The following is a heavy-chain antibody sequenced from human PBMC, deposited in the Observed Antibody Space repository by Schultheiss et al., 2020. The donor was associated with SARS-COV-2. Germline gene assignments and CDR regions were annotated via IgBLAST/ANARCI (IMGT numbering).Heavy chain of an antibody. D-gene: IGHD6-6*01. V-gene: IGHV4-59*01. CDR1: GGSISSYY. Sequence: SETLSLTCTVSGGSISSYYWSWIRQPPGKGLEWIGYIYYSGSTNYNPSLKSRVTISVDTSKNQFSLKLSSVTAADTAVYYCSRSRIAARPFDYWGQGTLVTVSS. J-gene: IGHJ4*02. CDR2: IYYSGST. CDR3: SRSRIAARPFDY.